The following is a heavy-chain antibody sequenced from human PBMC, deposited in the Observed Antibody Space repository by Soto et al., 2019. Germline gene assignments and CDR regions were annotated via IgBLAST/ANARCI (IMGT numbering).Heavy chain of an antibody. V-gene: IGHV3-30*18. CDR2: ISYDGSNK. CDR3: AKERYSSRSPDFDY. D-gene: IGHD6-13*01. CDR1: GFTFSSCG. Sequence: QVQLVESGGGVVQPGRSLRLSCAASGFTFSSCGMHWVRQAPGKGLEWVAVISYDGSNKYYADSVKGRFTISRDNSKNTLYLQMNSLRAEDTAVYYCAKERYSSRSPDFDYWGQGTLVTVSS. J-gene: IGHJ4*02.